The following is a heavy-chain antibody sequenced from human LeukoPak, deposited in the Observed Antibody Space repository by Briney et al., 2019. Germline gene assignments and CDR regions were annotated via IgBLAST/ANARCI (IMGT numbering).Heavy chain of an antibody. Sequence: GGSLRLSCAASGFTFSSYAMHWVRQAPGKGLEWVAVISYDGSNKYYADSVKGRFTISRDNSKNTLYLQMNSLRAEDTAVYYCXRPQSPWGQGTLVTVSS. J-gene: IGHJ5*02. CDR1: GFTFSSYA. CDR2: ISYDGSNK. CDR3: XRPQSP. V-gene: IGHV3-30-3*01.